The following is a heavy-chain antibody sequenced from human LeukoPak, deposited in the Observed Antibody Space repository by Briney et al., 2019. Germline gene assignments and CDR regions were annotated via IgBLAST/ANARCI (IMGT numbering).Heavy chain of an antibody. D-gene: IGHD2-8*01. J-gene: IGHJ4*02. CDR2: LRHGGETR. Sequence: PGGSLRLYCTGSGFPFNMFAMNWVLHAPRHGQENVTDLRHGGETRKYADSLKGRFPVSRDAYKNMVFLQMNDLRPKDTAVYYCAKEQRIRHCSEGVCMEGYYFDYWGQGSLVTVSS. CDR1: GFPFNMFA. V-gene: IGHV3-23*01. CDR3: AKEQRIRHCSEGVCMEGYYFDY.